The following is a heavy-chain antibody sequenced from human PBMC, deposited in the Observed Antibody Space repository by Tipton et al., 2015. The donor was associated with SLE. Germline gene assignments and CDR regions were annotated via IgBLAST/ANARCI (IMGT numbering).Heavy chain of an antibody. Sequence: TLSLTCTVSGGSISSHYWSWVRQPPGKGLEWIGYIYYSGSTNYNPSPKSRVTISVDTSKNQFSLKLISVTAADTAVYYCARVPYYYGSGSYYFDYWGQGTLVTVSS. CDR3: ARVPYYYGSGSYYFDY. CDR1: GGSISSHY. CDR2: IYYSGST. J-gene: IGHJ4*02. D-gene: IGHD3-10*01. V-gene: IGHV4-59*11.